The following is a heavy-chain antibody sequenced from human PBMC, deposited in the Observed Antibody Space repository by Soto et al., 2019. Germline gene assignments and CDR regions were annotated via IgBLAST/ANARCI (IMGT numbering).Heavy chain of an antibody. CDR3: ARGRYGDY. Sequence: QVHLLQSGAEVKKPGASAKVSSKASGYPFTSYGITWVRKAPGQGLEWMGWSTAHTGTTAFAQKLQGRVIVTRDTSTSTAYLELRSLRSDDTDVYYCARGRYGDYWGQGARVTVSS. D-gene: IGHD1-1*01. CDR2: STAHTGTT. CDR1: GYPFTSYG. J-gene: IGHJ4*02. V-gene: IGHV1-18*01.